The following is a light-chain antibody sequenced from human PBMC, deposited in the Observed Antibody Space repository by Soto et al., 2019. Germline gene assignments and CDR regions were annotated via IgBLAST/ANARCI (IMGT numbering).Light chain of an antibody. Sequence: DIQMTQSPSSLSASVGDRVTITCQASQDINNYLNWYQQKPGKAPRLLIYDASNLETGVPSRFSGSGSGTDFTVTISSLQPEDIGTYYCQQYDTLPYTFGQGSKLEMK. CDR2: DAS. CDR3: QQYDTLPYT. V-gene: IGKV1-33*01. J-gene: IGKJ2*01. CDR1: QDINNY.